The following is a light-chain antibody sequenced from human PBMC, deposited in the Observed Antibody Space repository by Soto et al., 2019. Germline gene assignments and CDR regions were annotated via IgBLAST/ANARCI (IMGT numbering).Light chain of an antibody. V-gene: IGKV3-20*01. CDR1: QSVRSNS. CDR2: GAS. J-gene: IGKJ4*01. Sequence: EIVLTQSPGTLSLSPGERATLSCRASQSVRSNSLTWYQQKPGQAPRLLIYGASSRATGIPDRFSGSGSGTDFTLTISRLEPEDFAVYYCQQYGSSLLTFGGGTKVEI. CDR3: QQYGSSLLT.